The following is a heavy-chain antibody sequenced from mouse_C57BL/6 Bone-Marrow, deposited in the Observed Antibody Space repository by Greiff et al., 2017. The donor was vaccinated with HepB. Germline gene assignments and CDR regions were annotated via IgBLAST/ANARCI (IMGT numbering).Heavy chain of an antibody. D-gene: IGHD1-1*02. V-gene: IGHV1-50*01. CDR1: GYTFTSYW. Sequence: QVQLQQPGAELVKPGASVKLSCKASGYTFTSYWMQWVKQRPGQGLEWIGEIDPSDSYTNYNQKFKGKATLTVDTSSSTAYMQLSSLTSEDSAVYYCARNGAPPWGQGTTLTVSS. J-gene: IGHJ2*01. CDR3: ARNGAPP. CDR2: IDPSDSYT.